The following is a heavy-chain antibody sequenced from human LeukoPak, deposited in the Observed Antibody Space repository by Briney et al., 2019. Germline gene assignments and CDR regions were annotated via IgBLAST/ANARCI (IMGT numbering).Heavy chain of an antibody. D-gene: IGHD3-22*01. J-gene: IGHJ3*02. CDR2: IKQDGSEK. Sequence: GGSLRLSCAASGFTFSSYWMSWVRQAPGKGLEWVANIKQDGSEKYYVDSVKGRFTISRDNAKNSLYLQMNSLRAENTAVYYCARGFTMIVYAFDIWGQGTMVTVSS. CDR3: ARGFTMIVYAFDI. CDR1: GFTFSSYW. V-gene: IGHV3-7*01.